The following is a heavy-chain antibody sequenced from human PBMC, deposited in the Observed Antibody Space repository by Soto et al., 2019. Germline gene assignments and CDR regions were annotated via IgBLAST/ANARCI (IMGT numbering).Heavy chain of an antibody. D-gene: IGHD6-6*01. CDR2: IWFDGGDK. CDR1: GFTFSNFG. J-gene: IGHJ6*02. CDR3: ARDRYITSSYGMDV. V-gene: IGHV3-33*01. Sequence: QVKLVESGGGVVQPGRSLRLSCAASGFTFSNFGMHWVRQAPGKGLEWVAVIWFDGGDKHYVDSVEGRFTISRDNSKNTVYLQMNSLRPEDTAVYYCARDRYITSSYGMDVWGQGTTVTVSS.